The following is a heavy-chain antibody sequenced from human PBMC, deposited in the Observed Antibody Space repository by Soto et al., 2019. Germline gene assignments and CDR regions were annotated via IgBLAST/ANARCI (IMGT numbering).Heavy chain of an antibody. CDR1: GFTFSNYD. D-gene: IGHD1-26*01. J-gene: IGHJ4*02. Sequence: GGSLRLSCAASGFTFSNYDMHWVRQATGKGLEWVSSIGTAGEPYYPGSVKGRFTISRENAKNSLYLQLSSLRAGDTAVYYCATAYHRGSYGYFDYWGQGTLVTVSS. CDR2: IGTAGEP. V-gene: IGHV3-13*05. CDR3: ATAYHRGSYGYFDY.